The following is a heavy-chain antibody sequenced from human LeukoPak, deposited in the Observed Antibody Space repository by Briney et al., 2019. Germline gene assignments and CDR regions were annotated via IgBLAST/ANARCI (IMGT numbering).Heavy chain of an antibody. J-gene: IGHJ4*02. D-gene: IGHD2-15*01. CDR3: ARGCSGGSCYVFDY. Sequence: PGRSLRLPCAASGFTFSSYGMHWVRQAPGKGLEWVAIIWYDGSNKYYADSVKGRFTISRDNSKDTLYLQMNSLRAEDTAVYYCARGCSGGSCYVFDYWGQGTLVTVSS. CDR2: IWYDGSNK. V-gene: IGHV3-33*01. CDR1: GFTFSSYG.